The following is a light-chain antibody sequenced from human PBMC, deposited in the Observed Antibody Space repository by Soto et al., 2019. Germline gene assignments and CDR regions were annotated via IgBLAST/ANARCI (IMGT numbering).Light chain of an antibody. J-gene: IGKJ2*01. CDR2: GAS. CDR1: QTISSDY. CDR3: QQYGKT. Sequence: EIVLTQSPDTLSLSPGERATLSCRASQTISSDYLAWYQHRPGQAPRLLIYGASSRATGIPDRFSGSGSGTGFTLTISRPEPGDFAVYYCQQYGKTFGQGTKLEIK. V-gene: IGKV3-20*01.